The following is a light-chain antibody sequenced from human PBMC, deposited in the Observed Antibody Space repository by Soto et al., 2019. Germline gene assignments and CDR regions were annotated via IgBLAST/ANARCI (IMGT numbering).Light chain of an antibody. V-gene: IGLV4-69*02. CDR2: LNSDGSH. Sequence: QSVLTQSPSASASLGASVKLTCTLSSGHSSYAIAWHQQRPEKGPRYLMKLNSDGSHSTGDGIPDRFSGSSSGAERYLTISSLQSEDEADYYCQTWGTGIRVFGGGTQLTVL. CDR1: SGHSSYA. CDR3: QTWGTGIRV. J-gene: IGLJ3*02.